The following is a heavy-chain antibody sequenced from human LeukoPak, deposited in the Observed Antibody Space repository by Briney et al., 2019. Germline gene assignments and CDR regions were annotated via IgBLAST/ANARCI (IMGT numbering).Heavy chain of an antibody. CDR2: IYYSGST. V-gene: IGHV4-59*01. D-gene: IGHD3-9*01. CDR3: ARDNSFENV. J-gene: IGHJ6*04. Sequence: PSETLSLTCTVSGGSISSYYWSWIRQPPGKGLEWIGYIYYSGSTNYNPSLKSRVTISVDTSKNQFSLKLSSVTAADTAVYYCARDNSFENVWGKGTTVTVSS. CDR1: GGSISSYY.